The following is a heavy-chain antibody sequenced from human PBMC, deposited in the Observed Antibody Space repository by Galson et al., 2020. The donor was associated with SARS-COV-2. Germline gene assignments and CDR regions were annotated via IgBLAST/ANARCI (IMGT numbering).Heavy chain of an antibody. D-gene: IGHD6-19*01. Sequence: GGSLRLSCAASGFTFSSYGMHWVRQAPGKGLEWVAVIWYDGSNKYYADSVKGRFTISRDNSKNTLYLQMNSLRAEDTAVYYCASAIAVAYDSLLYWGQGTLVTVS. CDR2: IWYDGSNK. CDR3: ASAIAVAYDSLLY. J-gene: IGHJ4*02. CDR1: GFTFSSYG. V-gene: IGHV3-33*01.